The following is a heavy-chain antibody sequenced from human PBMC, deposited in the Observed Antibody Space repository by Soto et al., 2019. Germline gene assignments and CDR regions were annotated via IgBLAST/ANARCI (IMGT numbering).Heavy chain of an antibody. CDR3: ARVPLGGAAAAGTGAFDI. CDR1: GGTFSSYA. J-gene: IGHJ3*02. V-gene: IGHV1-69*13. D-gene: IGHD6-13*01. CDR2: IIPIFGTA. Sequence: ASVKVSCKASGGTFSSYAISCVRQAPGQGLEGMGGIIPIFGTANYAQKFQGRVTITADESTSTAYMELSSLRSEDTAVYYCARVPLGGAAAAGTGAFDIWGQGTMVTVSS.